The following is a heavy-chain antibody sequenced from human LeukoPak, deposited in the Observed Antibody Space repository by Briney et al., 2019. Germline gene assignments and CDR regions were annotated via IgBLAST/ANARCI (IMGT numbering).Heavy chain of an antibody. CDR1: GFTFISYG. CDR2: INNIGVTT. Sequence: GGSLRLSCVASGFTFISYGMTWVRQAPGKGPEWVATINNIGVTTYYADSVKGRFTISRDNSRNTLSLQMSSLRAEDTAVYYCANGPPENCTDDPPFGWGQGPLVTVSS. D-gene: IGHD1-1*01. V-gene: IGHV3-23*01. CDR3: ANGPPENCTDDPPFG. J-gene: IGHJ4*02.